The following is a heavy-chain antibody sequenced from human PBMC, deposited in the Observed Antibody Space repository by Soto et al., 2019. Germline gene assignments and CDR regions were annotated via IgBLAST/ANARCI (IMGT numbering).Heavy chain of an antibody. Sequence: PSETLSLTCTVSGGSISSYYWSWIRQPPGKGLEWIGYIYYSGSTNYNPSLKSRVTISVDTSKKQFSLKLSSVTADDTDVYYCARTYDGSGPNSGGYGFDIWGQGTMVTVSS. CDR2: IYYSGST. CDR3: ARTYDGSGPNSGGYGFDI. D-gene: IGHD3-22*01. J-gene: IGHJ3*02. CDR1: GGSISSYY. V-gene: IGHV4-59*01.